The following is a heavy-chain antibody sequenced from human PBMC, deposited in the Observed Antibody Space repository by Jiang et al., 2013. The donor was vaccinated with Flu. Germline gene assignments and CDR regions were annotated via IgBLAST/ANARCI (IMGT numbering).Heavy chain of an antibody. J-gene: IGHJ4*02. D-gene: IGHD3-10*01. CDR2: INTNTGNP. CDR1: GYTFTSYA. CDR3: ARPHYGSGSYSIDY. Sequence: SGYTFTSYAMNWVRQAPGQGLEWMGWINTNTGNPTYAQGFTGRFVFSLDTSVSTAYLQISSLKAEDTAVYYCARPHYGSGSYSIDYWGQGTLVTVSS. V-gene: IGHV7-4-1*02.